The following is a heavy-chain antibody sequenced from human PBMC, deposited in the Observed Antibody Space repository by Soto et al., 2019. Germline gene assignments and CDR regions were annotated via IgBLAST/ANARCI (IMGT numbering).Heavy chain of an antibody. CDR3: AREDRANRWYFDL. Sequence: ASLKVSCKASGYTFTSYATHWVRQAPGQRLEWMGWINAGNGNTKYSQKFQGRVTITRDTSASTAYMELSSLRSEDTAVYYCAREDRANRWYFDLCGRGTLVTVSS. CDR2: INAGNGNT. CDR1: GYTFTSYA. D-gene: IGHD3-16*02. J-gene: IGHJ2*01. V-gene: IGHV1-3*01.